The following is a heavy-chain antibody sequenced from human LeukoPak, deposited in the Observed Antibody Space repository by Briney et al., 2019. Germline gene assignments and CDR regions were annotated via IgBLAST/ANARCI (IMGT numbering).Heavy chain of an antibody. J-gene: IGHJ4*02. V-gene: IGHV3-21*01. Sequence: GGSLRLSCAASGFTFGNYNMNWVRQAPGKGLEWVSSVSSSSSSYIYYADSVKGRFTISRDNAKNSLYLQMNSLRADDTAVYYCARDLVAATNLPFDYWGQGTLVTVSS. D-gene: IGHD1-26*01. CDR3: ARDLVAATNLPFDY. CDR1: GFTFGNYN. CDR2: VSSSSSSYI.